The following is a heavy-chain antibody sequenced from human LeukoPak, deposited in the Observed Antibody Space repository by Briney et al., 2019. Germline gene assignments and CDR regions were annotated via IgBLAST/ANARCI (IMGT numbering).Heavy chain of an antibody. V-gene: IGHV4-30-4*01. Sequence: SETLSLTCSVSGGSISSADYYWSWIRQSPGKGLEWIGYIYRNGKTYYNPSLKSRVTMSVDTSKNHFSLKLNSVTAADTAVYYCARHVVPALSTGFDPWGQGTLVTVSS. CDR1: GGSISSADYY. CDR2: IYRNGKT. CDR3: ARHVVPALSTGFDP. J-gene: IGHJ5*02. D-gene: IGHD2-2*01.